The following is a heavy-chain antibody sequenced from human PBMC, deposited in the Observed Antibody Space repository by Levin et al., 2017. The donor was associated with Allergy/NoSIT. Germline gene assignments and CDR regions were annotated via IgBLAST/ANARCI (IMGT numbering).Heavy chain of an antibody. V-gene: IGHV3-23*01. Sequence: PGGSLRLSCAASGFTFASYNMGWVRQAPGKGLEWVSVISGSGGSTYYADSVKGRFTISRDNPKNTLYLHMNSLRAEDTAVYYCAKQKGYIDYWGRGTLVTVSS. CDR1: GFTFASYN. CDR2: ISGSGGST. CDR3: AKQKGYIDY. J-gene: IGHJ4*02.